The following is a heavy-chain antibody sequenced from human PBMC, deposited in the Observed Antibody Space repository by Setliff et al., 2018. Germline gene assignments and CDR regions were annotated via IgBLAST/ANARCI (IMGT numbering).Heavy chain of an antibody. V-gene: IGHV4-4*08. J-gene: IGHJ4*02. CDR2: VYTSGST. CDR3: ARSLGSGSYYNSRPYYSDY. CDR1: GGSISSYY. D-gene: IGHD3-10*01. Sequence: KPSETLSLTCTVSGGSISSYYWSWTRQPPGKGLEWIGYVYTSGSTNYNPSLKSRVTISVDTSKNQFSLKLSSVTVADTAVYYCARSLGSGSYYNSRPYYSDYWGQGTLVTVSS.